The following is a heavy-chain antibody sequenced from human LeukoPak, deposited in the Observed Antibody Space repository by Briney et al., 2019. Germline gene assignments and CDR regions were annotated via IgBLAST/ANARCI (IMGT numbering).Heavy chain of an antibody. CDR1: GYTFTSYY. Sequence: ASVKVSCKASGYTFTSYYMHWVRQAPGQGLEWMGIINPSGGSTSYAQKFQGRVTMTRNTSISTAYMELSSLRSEDTAVYYCARENAEGLDYWGQGTLVTVSS. CDR2: INPSGGST. CDR3: ARENAEGLDY. V-gene: IGHV1-46*01. J-gene: IGHJ4*02.